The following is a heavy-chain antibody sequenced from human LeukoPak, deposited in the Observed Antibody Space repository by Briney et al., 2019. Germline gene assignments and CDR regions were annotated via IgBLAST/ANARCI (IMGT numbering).Heavy chain of an antibody. V-gene: IGHV2-70*17. CDR3: ARMLGGSYPYYYYMDV. CDR1: GFSLSISGMC. CDR2: IDWDDDK. J-gene: IGHJ6*03. Sequence: SGPTLVNPTQTLTLTCTFSGFSLSISGMCVSWIRQPPGKALEWLARIDWDDDKFYSTSLKTRLTISKDTSKNQVVLTMTNMDPVDTATYYCARMLGGSYPYYYYMDVWGKGTTVTVSS. D-gene: IGHD1-26*01.